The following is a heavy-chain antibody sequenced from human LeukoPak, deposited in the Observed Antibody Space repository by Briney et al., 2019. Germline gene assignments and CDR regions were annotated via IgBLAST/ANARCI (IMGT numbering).Heavy chain of an antibody. CDR3: ASYSESYLGGLVY. Sequence: SGTLSLTCAVSGGSISSSNWWSWVRQPPGKGLEWIGEIYHSGSTNYNPSLKSRVTISVDKSKNQFSLKLSSVTAADTAVYYCASYSESYLGGLVYWGQGTLVTVSS. CDR1: GGSISSSNW. CDR2: IYHSGST. J-gene: IGHJ4*02. V-gene: IGHV4-4*02. D-gene: IGHD1-26*01.